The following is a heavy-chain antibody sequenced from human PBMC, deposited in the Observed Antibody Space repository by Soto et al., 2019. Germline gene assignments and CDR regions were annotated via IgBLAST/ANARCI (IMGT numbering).Heavy chain of an antibody. CDR3: ARPGYSGSLEY. D-gene: IGHD5-12*01. CDR1: GYSFTTNW. V-gene: IGHV5-51*01. Sequence: GESLKISCRGSGYSFTTNWIGWVRQMPGKGLEWMGIIYPGDSDTRYSPSFQGQVSISADKSISPAYLQWSSLKASDTAMYYCARPGYSGSLEYWGQGTLVTVSS. J-gene: IGHJ4*02. CDR2: IYPGDSDT.